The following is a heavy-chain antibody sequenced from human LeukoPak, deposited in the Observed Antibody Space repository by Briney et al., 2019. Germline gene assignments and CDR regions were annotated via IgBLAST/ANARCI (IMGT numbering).Heavy chain of an antibody. J-gene: IGHJ4*02. CDR1: GYTFSPYY. D-gene: IGHD2-15*01. CDR2: INPSSRST. V-gene: IGHV1-46*01. Sequence: ASVRVSSKASGYTFSPYYLHWVRQAPGQSLEWMGVINPSSRSTTYAQTFEGRVTMTSDTSTSTVYMELSRLRSEDTAVYYCASSDCSGGSCFILDYWGQGTLVTVSS. CDR3: ASSDCSGGSCFILDY.